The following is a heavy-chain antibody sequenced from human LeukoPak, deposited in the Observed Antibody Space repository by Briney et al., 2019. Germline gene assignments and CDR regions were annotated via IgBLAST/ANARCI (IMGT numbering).Heavy chain of an antibody. CDR2: ISSSSSYI. CDR1: GFTFSSYS. D-gene: IGHD4-11*01. V-gene: IGHV3-21*01. Sequence: GGSLRLSCAAPGFTFSSYSMNWVRQAPGKGLEWVSSISSSSSYIYYADSVKGRFTISRDNAKNSLYLQMNSLRAEDTAVYYCARDLSWVTTPPSHWFDPWGQGTLVTVSS. J-gene: IGHJ5*02. CDR3: ARDLSWVTTPPSHWFDP.